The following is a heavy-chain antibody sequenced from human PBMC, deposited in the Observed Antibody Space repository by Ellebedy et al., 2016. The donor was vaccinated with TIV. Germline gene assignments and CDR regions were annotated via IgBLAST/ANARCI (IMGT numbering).Heavy chain of an antibody. CDR3: ARGAGGKMDV. J-gene: IGHJ6*02. D-gene: IGHD3-16*01. CDR2: IYYSGRT. CDR1: GGSISSYY. V-gene: IGHV4-59*01. Sequence: MPSETLSLTCTVSGGSISSYYWSWIRQPPGKGLEWIGHIYYSGRTNYNPSFKSRVTVSVDTSKNQFSLKLISVTAADTAVYYCARGAGGKMDVWGQGTTVTVSS.